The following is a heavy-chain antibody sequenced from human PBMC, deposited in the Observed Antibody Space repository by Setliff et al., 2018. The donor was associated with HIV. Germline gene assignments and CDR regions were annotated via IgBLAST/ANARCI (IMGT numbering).Heavy chain of an antibody. CDR1: GYTFTSYY. V-gene: IGHV1-46*03. CDR3: ARDCSSTSCPGAFNYYYYYYYMDV. J-gene: IGHJ6*03. D-gene: IGHD2-2*01. CDR2: INPSGGST. Sequence: ASVKVSCKASGYTFTSYYMHWVRQAPGQGLEWMGTINPSGGSTSYAQKFQGRVTMTRDTSTSTVYMELSSLRSEDTAVYYCARDCSSTSCPGAFNYYYYYYYMDVWGKGTTVTVSS.